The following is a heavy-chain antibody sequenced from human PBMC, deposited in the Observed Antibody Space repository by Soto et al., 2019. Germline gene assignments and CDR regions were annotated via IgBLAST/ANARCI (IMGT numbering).Heavy chain of an antibody. D-gene: IGHD3-3*01. CDR3: ARSPLLRFLEWLSPEFDY. J-gene: IGHJ4*02. Sequence: ASVKVSCKASGGTFSSYAISWVRQAPGQGLEWMGGIIPIFGTANYAQKFQGRVTITADEPTSTAYMELSSLRSEDTAVYYCARSPLLRFLEWLSPEFDYWGQGTLVTVSS. CDR2: IIPIFGTA. CDR1: GGTFSSYA. V-gene: IGHV1-69*13.